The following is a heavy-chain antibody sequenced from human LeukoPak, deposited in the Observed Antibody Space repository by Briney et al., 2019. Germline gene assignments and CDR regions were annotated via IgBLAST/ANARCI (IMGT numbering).Heavy chain of an antibody. D-gene: IGHD1-26*01. Sequence: SETLSLTCAVSGDSITSKNWWSWVRQTPDKGLEWIGDIYYSGSTNYNPSLKSRVTISVDTSKNQFSLRLSSVTAADTAVYYSARLASGSYGPLTPFDYWGQGTLVTVS. J-gene: IGHJ4*02. V-gene: IGHV4-4*02. CDR2: IYYSGST. CDR3: ARLASGSYGPLTPFDY. CDR1: GDSITSKNW.